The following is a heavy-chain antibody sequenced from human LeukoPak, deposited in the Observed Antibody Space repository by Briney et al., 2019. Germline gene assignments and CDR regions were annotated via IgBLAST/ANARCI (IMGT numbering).Heavy chain of an antibody. D-gene: IGHD6-13*01. V-gene: IGHV4-34*12. J-gene: IGHJ4*02. Sequence: PSETLSLTCAVYGGSFSGYYWSWLRHPPGKGLEWIGEIIHSGSTNYTPSLKSRVTISVDTPKNQFSLKLSSVAAADAAVYYCAGRRVSPNYFDYWGQGTLVTVSP. CDR2: IIHSGST. CDR3: AGRRVSPNYFDY. CDR1: GGSFSGYY.